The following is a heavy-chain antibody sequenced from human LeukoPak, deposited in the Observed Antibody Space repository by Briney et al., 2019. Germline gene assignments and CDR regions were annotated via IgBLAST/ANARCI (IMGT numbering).Heavy chain of an antibody. CDR3: ATYRQVLLPFES. J-gene: IGHJ4*02. CDR2: IFPSGGEI. V-gene: IGHV3-23*01. CDR1: GFTFSTFA. Sequence: GGSLRLSCAASGFTFSTFAMIWVRQPPGKGLEWVSSIFPSGGEIHYADSVRGRFTISRDNSKSTLSLQMNSLRAEDTAIYFCATYRQVLLPFESWGQGTLVTVSS. D-gene: IGHD2-8*02.